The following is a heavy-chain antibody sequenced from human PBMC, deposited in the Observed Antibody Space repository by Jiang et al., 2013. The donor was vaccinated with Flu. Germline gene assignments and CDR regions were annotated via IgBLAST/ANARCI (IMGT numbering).Heavy chain of an antibody. J-gene: IGHJ4*02. Sequence: VQLVESGAEVKKPGSSVKVSCKASGGTFSSYAISWVRQAPGQGLEWMGGIIPIFGTANYAQKFQGRVTITADKSTSTAYMELSSLRSEDTAVYYCARERVGTLEMATIPFDYWGQGTLGHRLL. CDR2: IIPIFGTA. V-gene: IGHV1-69*06. CDR3: ARERVGTLEMATIPFDY. CDR1: GGTFSSYA. D-gene: IGHD5-24*01.